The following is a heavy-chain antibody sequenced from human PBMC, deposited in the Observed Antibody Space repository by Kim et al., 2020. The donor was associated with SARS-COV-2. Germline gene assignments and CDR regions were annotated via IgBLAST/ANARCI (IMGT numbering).Heavy chain of an antibody. CDR2: SNAVNGNT. J-gene: IGHJ4*02. Sequence: ASVKVSCKASGYTFTSYAMHWVRQAPGQRLEWMGWSNAVNGNTKYSQKFQGRVTITRDTSASTAYMELSSLISEDTAVYYCARTELGSYDFDYWGQGTLVTVSS. V-gene: IGHV1-3*01. CDR3: ARTELGSYDFDY. CDR1: GYTFTSYA. D-gene: IGHD7-27*01.